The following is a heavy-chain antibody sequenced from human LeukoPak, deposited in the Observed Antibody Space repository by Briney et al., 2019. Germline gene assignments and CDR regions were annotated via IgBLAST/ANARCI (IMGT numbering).Heavy chain of an antibody. CDR3: ARYSGSHYAFDI. J-gene: IGHJ3*02. Sequence: SETLSLTCTVSGGAITSTTYYWGWIRQPPGKGLEWIGNIYYSGGTFYNSSLKSRLTISVDTSKSQFSLKLTSVTAADTALYYCARYSGSHYAFDIWAKGQWSPCLQ. CDR2: IYYSGGT. V-gene: IGHV4-39*01. D-gene: IGHD1-26*01. CDR1: GGAITSTTYY.